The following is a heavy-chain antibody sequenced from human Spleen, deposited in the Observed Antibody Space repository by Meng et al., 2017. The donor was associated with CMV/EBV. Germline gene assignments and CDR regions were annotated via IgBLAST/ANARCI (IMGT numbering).Heavy chain of an antibody. CDR2: IGTLHDT. V-gene: IGHV3-13*01. CDR3: ASSLDTYGRYGMDV. D-gene: IGHD5-18*01. Sequence: GGSLRLSCAASGFTFSDYDMHWVRQVPGKGLEWVSAIGTLHDTYYPGSVKGRFTISRDNSKNTLYLQMNSLRGEDTAVYYCASSLDTYGRYGMDVWGQGTTVTVSS. CDR1: GFTFSDYD. J-gene: IGHJ6*02.